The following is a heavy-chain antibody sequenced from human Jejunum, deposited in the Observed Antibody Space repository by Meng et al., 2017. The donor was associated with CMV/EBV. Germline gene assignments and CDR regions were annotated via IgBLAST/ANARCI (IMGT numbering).Heavy chain of an antibody. J-gene: IGHJ6*02. V-gene: IGHV3-11*01. CDR1: FREYY. Sequence: FREYYMAWIRKDPGKGLEWVSYISGGGHTLNYVDSVKGRFTISRDNSKNSLSLQMNSLRVEDTAVYYCARAGVVVTATPHYYGMDVWGQGTAVTVSS. D-gene: IGHD2-15*01. CDR3: ARAGVVVTATPHYYGMDV. CDR2: ISGGGHTL.